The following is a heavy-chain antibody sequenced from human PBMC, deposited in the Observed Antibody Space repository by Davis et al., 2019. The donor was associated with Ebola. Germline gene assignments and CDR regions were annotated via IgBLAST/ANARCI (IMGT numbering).Heavy chain of an antibody. Sequence: PGGSLRLSCAVSGFTFSSYAMNWVRQAPGKGLEWVSAISGSGGSTYYADSVKGRFTITRDNSKNTLYLQMNSLRAEDTAVYYCAKDPGATVVTPDAFDIWGQGTMVTVSS. V-gene: IGHV3-23*01. CDR1: GFTFSSYA. CDR3: AKDPGATVVTPDAFDI. D-gene: IGHD4-23*01. CDR2: ISGSGGST. J-gene: IGHJ3*02.